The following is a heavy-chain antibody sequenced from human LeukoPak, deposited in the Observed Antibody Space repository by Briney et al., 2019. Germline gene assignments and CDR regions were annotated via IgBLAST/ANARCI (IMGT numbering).Heavy chain of an antibody. J-gene: IGHJ4*02. V-gene: IGHV3-48*01. CDR3: TRDPEALDY. Sequence: GGSLRLSCVASGFTFSSYSMNWVRQAPGKGLEWVSYIRSSSSPVYYADSVRGRFTISRDNAKNSLYLQMNSLRAEDTAVYYCTRDPEALDYWGQGTLVIVSS. CDR2: IRSSSSPV. CDR1: GFTFSSYS.